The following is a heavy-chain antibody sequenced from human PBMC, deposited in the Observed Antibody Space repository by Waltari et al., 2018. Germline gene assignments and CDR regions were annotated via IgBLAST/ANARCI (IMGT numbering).Heavy chain of an antibody. V-gene: IGHV3-74*03. CDR2: LNPDGKTA. D-gene: IGHD5-18*01. Sequence: EVQLVASGGALLQPGRPLRLSCTTSGFIFGDYLISWVRQAPGQVLEWLSRLNPDGKTAMYAYSVKGRFTISRDNAKNIVYLHMVRLRAEDTAIYYCTREAFKYGYTVGSDYWGQGTLVTVSS. CDR3: TREAFKYGYTVGSDY. CDR1: GFIFGDYL. J-gene: IGHJ4*02.